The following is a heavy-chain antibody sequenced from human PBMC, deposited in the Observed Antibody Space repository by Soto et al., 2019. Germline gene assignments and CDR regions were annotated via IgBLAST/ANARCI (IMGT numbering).Heavy chain of an antibody. CDR3: ARHSIVATIRAKENFDY. Sequence: PSETLSLTCTVSGGSISSYYWSWIRQPPGKGLEWIGYIYYSGSTNYNPSLKSRVTISVDTSKNQFSLKLSSVTAADTAVYYCARHSIVATIRAKENFDYWGQGTLVTVSS. CDR1: GGSISSYY. CDR2: IYYSGST. D-gene: IGHD5-12*01. V-gene: IGHV4-59*08. J-gene: IGHJ4*02.